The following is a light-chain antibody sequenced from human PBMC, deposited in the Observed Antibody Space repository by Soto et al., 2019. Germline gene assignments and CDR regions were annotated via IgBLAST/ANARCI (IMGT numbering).Light chain of an antibody. CDR1: QDIRKY. Sequence: IQMTQSPSSLSASVGDIVTITCQATQDIRKYLNWYQQKPGKAPKLLIYDASSLETGVPSRFSGSGSGTDFNLTISSLQTEDFATYYCQQYDNLPLIFGQGTRLEIK. CDR3: QQYDNLPLI. CDR2: DAS. V-gene: IGKV1-33*01. J-gene: IGKJ5*01.